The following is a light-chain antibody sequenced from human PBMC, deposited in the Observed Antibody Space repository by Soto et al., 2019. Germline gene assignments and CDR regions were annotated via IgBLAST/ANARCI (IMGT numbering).Light chain of an antibody. CDR2: TVS. V-gene: IGLV2-14*01. J-gene: IGLJ1*01. CDR1: SSDVGGYKY. CDR3: SSYTSSSSYV. Sequence: QSVLTQPPSASGTPGQRVTISCSGTSSDVGGYKYVSWYQQHPGKAPKLLIYTVSNRPSGVSNRFSGSKSGNTASLTISGLQAEDEADYYCSSYTSSSSYVFGTGTKLTVL.